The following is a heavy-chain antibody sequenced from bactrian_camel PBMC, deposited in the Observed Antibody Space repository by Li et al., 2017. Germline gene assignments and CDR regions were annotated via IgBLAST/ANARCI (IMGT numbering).Heavy chain of an antibody. J-gene: IGHJ4*01. V-gene: IGHV3S10*01. Sequence: LVESGGGSVQAGGSLRLSCLASAFNFSLYSMVWVRQPPGKGLEWVSGIGSVGSTYHGDSVKGRSAISRDNGENALYLQLDNLKTQDTAIYYCAQGKFGGAQLNGISPRRGARGPRSPSP. CDR1: AFNFSLYS. CDR2: IGSVGST. D-gene: IGHD3*01.